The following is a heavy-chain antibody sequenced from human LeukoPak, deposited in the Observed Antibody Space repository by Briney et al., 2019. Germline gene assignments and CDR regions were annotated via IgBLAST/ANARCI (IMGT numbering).Heavy chain of an antibody. Sequence: GASVKVSCKASGYTFTSYGISWVRQAPGQGLEWMRWISAYNGSTNYAQKLQGRVTMTTDTSTSTAYMELRSLRSDDTAVYYCARDRRRIYYYYGMDVWGQGTTVTVSS. J-gene: IGHJ6*02. CDR3: ARDRRRIYYYYGMDV. CDR1: GYTFTSYG. CDR2: ISAYNGST. V-gene: IGHV1-18*01.